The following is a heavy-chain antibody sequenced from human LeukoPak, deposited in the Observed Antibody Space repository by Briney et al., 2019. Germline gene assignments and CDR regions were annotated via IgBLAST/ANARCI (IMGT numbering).Heavy chain of an antibody. CDR2: IYYSGST. CDR3: ARVSMGSGYYPYYYYYMDV. CDR1: GGSISSSSYY. J-gene: IGHJ6*03. D-gene: IGHD3-22*01. Sequence: PSETLSLTCTVSGGSISSSSYYWGWIRQPPGTGLEWIGSIYYSGSTYYNPSLKSRVTISVDTSKNQFSLKLSSVTAADTAVYYCARVSMGSGYYPYYYYYMDVWGKGTTVTVSS. V-gene: IGHV4-39*07.